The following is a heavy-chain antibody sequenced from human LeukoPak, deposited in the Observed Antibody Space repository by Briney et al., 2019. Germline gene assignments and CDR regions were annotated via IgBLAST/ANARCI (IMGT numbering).Heavy chain of an antibody. CDR3: ARTLGYCSGGSCNGDAFDI. J-gene: IGHJ3*02. Sequence: SETLSLTCTVSGGSISSYYWSCIRQPPGKGLEWIGYIYYSGSTNYNPSLKSRVTMSVDTSKNQFSLKLSSVTAADTAVYYCARTLGYCSGGSCNGDAFDIWGQGTMVTVSS. V-gene: IGHV4-59*01. CDR1: GGSISSYY. D-gene: IGHD2-15*01. CDR2: IYYSGST.